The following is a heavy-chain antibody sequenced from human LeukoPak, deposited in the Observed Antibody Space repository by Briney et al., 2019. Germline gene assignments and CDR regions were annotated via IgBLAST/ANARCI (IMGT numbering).Heavy chain of an antibody. CDR2: IYYSGST. V-gene: IGHV4-39*01. CDR3: ARGPLRFPYIAAAGTGYYYYYGMDV. CDR1: GGSISSSSYY. J-gene: IGHJ6*02. Sequence: SETLSLTCTVSGGSISSSSYYWGWIRQPPGKGLEWIGSIYYSGSTYYNPSLKSRVTISVDTSKNQFSLKLSSVTAADTAVYYCARGPLRFPYIAAAGTGYYYYYGMDVWGQGTTVTVSS. D-gene: IGHD6-13*01.